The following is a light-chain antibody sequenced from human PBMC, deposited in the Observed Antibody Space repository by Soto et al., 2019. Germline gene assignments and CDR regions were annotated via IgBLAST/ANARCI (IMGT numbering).Light chain of an antibody. CDR1: SSNIGSNY. Sequence: QAVVTQPPSASRTPGQRVTISCSGSSSNIGSNYVYWYQQLPGTAPKLLIYRNNQRPSGVPDRFSGSKSGTSASLAISGLRSEDEADYYCAAWDDSLSAVVFGGGTQLTVL. J-gene: IGLJ2*01. CDR3: AAWDDSLSAVV. V-gene: IGLV1-47*01. CDR2: RNN.